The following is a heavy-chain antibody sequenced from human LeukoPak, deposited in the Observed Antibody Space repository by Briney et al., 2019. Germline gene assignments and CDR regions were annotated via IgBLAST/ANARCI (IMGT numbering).Heavy chain of an antibody. Sequence: GGSLRLSCAASGFTFSSYAIHWVRQAPGKGLEWVALISYDGSTKYSTDSVKGRFTISRDNSKNTLYLQMNSLRPEDTAVYYCAGHFGAWHYFDCWGQGTLVTVSS. V-gene: IGHV3-30*04. CDR1: GFTFSSYA. J-gene: IGHJ4*02. CDR2: ISYDGSTK. D-gene: IGHD3-3*01. CDR3: AGHFGAWHYFDC.